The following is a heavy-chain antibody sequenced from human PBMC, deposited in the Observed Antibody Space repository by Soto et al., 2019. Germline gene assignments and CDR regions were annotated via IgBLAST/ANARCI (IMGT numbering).Heavy chain of an antibody. J-gene: IGHJ4*02. D-gene: IGHD5-12*01. V-gene: IGHV3-33*01. CDR2: IWYDGSNK. CDR3: ASSPVPASGYSTAKGFDY. Sequence: PGGSLRLSCAASGFTFSSYGMHWVRQAPGKGLEWVAVIWYDGSNKYYADSVKGRFTISRDNSKNTLYLQMNSLRAEDTAVYYCASSPVPASGYSTAKGFDYWGQGTLVTVSS. CDR1: GFTFSSYG.